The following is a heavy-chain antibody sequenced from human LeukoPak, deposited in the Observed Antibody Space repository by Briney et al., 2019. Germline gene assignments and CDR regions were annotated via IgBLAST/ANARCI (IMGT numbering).Heavy chain of an antibody. V-gene: IGHV3-48*03. CDR2: ISSSGSTI. CDR3: ARGRSITILRGVAISDGFDI. J-gene: IGHJ3*02. CDR1: GFTFSSYE. Sequence: PGGSLRLSCAASGFTFSSYEMNRVRQAPGKGLEWVSYISSSGSTIYYADSVKGRFTISRDNAKNSLYLQMNSLRADDTALYYCARGRSITILRGVAISDGFDIWGQGTMVTVSS. D-gene: IGHD3-10*01.